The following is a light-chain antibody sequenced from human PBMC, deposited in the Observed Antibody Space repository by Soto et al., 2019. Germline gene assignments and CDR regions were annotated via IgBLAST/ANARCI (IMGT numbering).Light chain of an antibody. CDR1: TSDVGGYDY. Sequence: QPVLTQPGSVSGAPGQSVAISCTGTTSDVGGYDYVSWHQQHPGKAPELIIFDVSKRPSGVPDRFSGSKSGNTASLTISGLQAEDEADYFCCSYAGDFYVFGSGTKVTVL. CDR2: DVS. V-gene: IGLV2-11*01. CDR3: CSYAGDFYV. J-gene: IGLJ1*01.